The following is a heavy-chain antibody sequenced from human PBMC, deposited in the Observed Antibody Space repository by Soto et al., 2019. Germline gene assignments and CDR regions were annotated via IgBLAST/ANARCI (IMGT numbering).Heavy chain of an antibody. J-gene: IGHJ4*02. D-gene: IGHD2-2*01. CDR3: ARVYCSTPTCHVQAFDS. V-gene: IGHV4-34*01. CDR2: INHSGST. Sequence: PSETLSLTCAVYGGSFSGYYWSWIRQPPGKGLEWIGEINHSGSTNYNPSLKSRVTISVDTSKNQFSLKLSSVTAADTAVYYCARVYCSTPTCHVQAFDSWGQGTLVT. CDR1: GGSFSGYY.